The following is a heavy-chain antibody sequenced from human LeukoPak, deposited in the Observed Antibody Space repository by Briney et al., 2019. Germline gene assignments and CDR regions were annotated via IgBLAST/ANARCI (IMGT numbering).Heavy chain of an antibody. V-gene: IGHV4-39*01. CDR3: ARHSIQLWLRYNWFDP. Sequence: PSETLSLTCTVSGGSISSSSYYWGWIRQPPGKGLEWIGSIYYSGSTYYNPSLKSRVTISVDTSENQFSLKLSSVTAADTAVYYCARHSIQLWLRYNWFDPWGQGTLVTVSS. D-gene: IGHD5-18*01. J-gene: IGHJ5*02. CDR1: GGSISSSSYY. CDR2: IYYSGST.